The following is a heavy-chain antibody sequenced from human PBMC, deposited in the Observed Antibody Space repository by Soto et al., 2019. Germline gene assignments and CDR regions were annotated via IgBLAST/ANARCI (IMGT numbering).Heavy chain of an antibody. D-gene: IGHD2-2*01. V-gene: IGHV2-5*02. CDR1: GFSLSTSGVG. J-gene: IGHJ4*02. Sequence: SGPTRVNPTQTLTLTCTFSGFSLSTSGVGVGWIRQPPGKALEWLALIYWDDDKLYSPSLKSRLTITKDTSKNQVVLTMTNMDPVDTASYYCALIVVAPRRGFYFDYWGQVTLVTVSS. CDR2: IYWDDDK. CDR3: ALIVVAPRRGFYFDY.